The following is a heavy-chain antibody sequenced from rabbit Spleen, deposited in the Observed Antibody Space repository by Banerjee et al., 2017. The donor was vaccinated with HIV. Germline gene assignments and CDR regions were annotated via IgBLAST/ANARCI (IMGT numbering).Heavy chain of an antibody. Sequence: QSLEESGGDLVKPGASLTLTCIASGVSFSGDSFSGDSYMCWVRQAPGKGLEWIACIEVGSSGFSYFATWAKGRFTISETSSTTVTLQVTRLTAADTATYFCARGMDYGTRLDLWGPGTLVTVS. J-gene: IGHJ3*01. CDR2: IEVGSSGFS. D-gene: IGHD6-1*01. V-gene: IGHV1S40*01. CDR1: GVSFSGDSFSGDSY. CDR3: ARGMDYGTRLDL.